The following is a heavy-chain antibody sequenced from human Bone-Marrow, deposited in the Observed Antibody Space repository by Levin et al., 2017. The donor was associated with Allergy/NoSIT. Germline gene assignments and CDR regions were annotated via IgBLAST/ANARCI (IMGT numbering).Heavy chain of an antibody. CDR3: AKDLSIETSDV. D-gene: IGHD5-24*01. Sequence: GGSLRLSCTASGFALSHDWMNWVRQAPGKGLEWVGRIKTTSEGGSPDYAAAVEGRFIISRDDSTDTLYLQMNSLKTDDTALYYCAKDLSIETSDVWGRGTPVTVSS. CDR2: IKTTSEGGSP. J-gene: IGHJ4*02. V-gene: IGHV3-15*07. CDR1: GFALSHDW.